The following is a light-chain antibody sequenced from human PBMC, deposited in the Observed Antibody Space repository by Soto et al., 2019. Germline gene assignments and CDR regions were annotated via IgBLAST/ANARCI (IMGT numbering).Light chain of an antibody. J-gene: IGLJ1*01. CDR1: SSNIGAGYD. CDR3: QSYDSSLSGYV. V-gene: IGLV1-40*01. Sequence: ALAHPPSLSGAPGQRVTISCTGSSSNIGAGYDVHWYQQLPGTAPKLLIYANTNRPSGVPGRFSGSKSGTSASLAITGLEAEDEADYYCQSYDSSLSGYVFGTGTKVTVL. CDR2: ANT.